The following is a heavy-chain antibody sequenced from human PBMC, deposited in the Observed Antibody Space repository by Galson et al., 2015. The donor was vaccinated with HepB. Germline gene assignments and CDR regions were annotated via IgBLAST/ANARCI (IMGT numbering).Heavy chain of an antibody. CDR1: GITFKSSV. CDR2: ISHDGSDT. CDR3: VRAPSSLVPAARYYYFGMDV. V-gene: IGHV3-30*04. D-gene: IGHD2-2*01. J-gene: IGHJ6*02. Sequence: SLRLSCAASGITFKSSVMHWVRQAPGKGLEWVAVISHDGSDTYYAESVKGRFTISRDNSKNTLYLQTNTLRAEDTAVYYCVRAPSSLVPAARYYYFGMDVWGQGTTVTVSS.